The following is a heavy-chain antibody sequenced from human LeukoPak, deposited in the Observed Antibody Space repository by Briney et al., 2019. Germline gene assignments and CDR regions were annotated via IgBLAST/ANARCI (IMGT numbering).Heavy chain of an antibody. V-gene: IGHV3-30-3*01. J-gene: IGHJ6*02. Sequence: GGSLRLSCAASGFTFSSYAMHWVRQAPGKGLEWAAVISYDGSNKYYADSVKGRFTISRDNSKNTLYLQMNSLRAEDTAVYYCARDQIVVVPAAISYYYYYGMDVWGQGTTVTVSS. D-gene: IGHD2-2*01. CDR2: ISYDGSNK. CDR1: GFTFSSYA. CDR3: ARDQIVVVPAAISYYYYYGMDV.